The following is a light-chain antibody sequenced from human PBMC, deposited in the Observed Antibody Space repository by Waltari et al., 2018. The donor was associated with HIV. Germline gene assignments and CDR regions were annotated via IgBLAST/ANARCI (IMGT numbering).Light chain of an antibody. CDR2: WAS. CDR3: QQYYSTPPT. Sequence: DIVMTQSPDSLAVSLGERATINCKSSPCVLYSSNNKNYLAWYQQKPGQPPKLLIYWASTRESVVPDRFSGSGSGTDFTLTISSLQAEDVAVYYCQQYYSTPPTFGQGTKLEIK. CDR1: PCVLYSSNNKNY. V-gene: IGKV4-1*01. J-gene: IGKJ2*01.